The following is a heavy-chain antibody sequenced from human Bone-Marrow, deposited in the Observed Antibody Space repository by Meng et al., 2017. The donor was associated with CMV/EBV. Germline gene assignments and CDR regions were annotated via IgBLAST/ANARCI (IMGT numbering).Heavy chain of an antibody. D-gene: IGHD2-2*02. CDR2: IYSGGSST. CDR3: AKTTRYCSSTSCYRGRGYSYGYDY. V-gene: IGHV3-23*03. Sequence: GESLKISCAASGFTFDDYTMHWVRQAPGRGLEWVSVIYSGGSSTYYADSVKGRFTISRDNSKNTLYLQMNSLRAEDTAVYYCAKTTRYCSSTSCYRGRGYSYGYDYWGQGTRVTVSS. CDR1: GFTFDDYT. J-gene: IGHJ4*02.